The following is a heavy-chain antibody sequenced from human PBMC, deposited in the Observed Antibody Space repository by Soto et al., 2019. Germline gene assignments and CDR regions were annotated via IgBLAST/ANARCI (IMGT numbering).Heavy chain of an antibody. CDR3: AKIGPGANYFDY. Sequence: GGSLRLSCAASGFTFSSYGMHWVRQAPGKGLEWVAVISYDGSNKYYADSVKGRFTISRDNSKNTLYLQMNSLRAEDTAVYYCAKIGPGANYFDYWGQGTPVTVSS. J-gene: IGHJ4*02. V-gene: IGHV3-30*18. CDR2: ISYDGSNK. CDR1: GFTFSSYG. D-gene: IGHD1-26*01.